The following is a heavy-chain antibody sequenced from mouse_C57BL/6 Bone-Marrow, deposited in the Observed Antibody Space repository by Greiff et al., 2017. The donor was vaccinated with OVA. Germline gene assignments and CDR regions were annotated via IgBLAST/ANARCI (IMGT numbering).Heavy chain of an antibody. D-gene: IGHD2-5*01. CDR3: ARDSKGIYFDY. CDR1: GYAFTNYL. Sequence: QVQLQQSGAELVRPGTSVKVSCKASGYAFTNYLIEWVKQRPGQGLEWIGVINPGSGGTNYNEKFKGKATLTADKSSSTVYMQLSSLTSEDSAVYFCARDSKGIYFDYWGQGTTLTVSS. CDR2: INPGSGGT. J-gene: IGHJ2*01. V-gene: IGHV1-54*01.